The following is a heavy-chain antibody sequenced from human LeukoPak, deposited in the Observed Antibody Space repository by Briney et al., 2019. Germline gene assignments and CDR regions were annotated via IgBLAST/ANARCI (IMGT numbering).Heavy chain of an antibody. J-gene: IGHJ6*03. Sequence: SETLSLTCTVSGGSISSHYWSWIRQPPGKGLEWIGYIYYSGSTNYNPSLKSRVTISVEKCKKQFSQKLRSVAAADTAGYYRGSTHYIPSLKSRLPISVHTSKTPSSLKLSSVTAADTAVYYCARAYSSSWYYYYYYMDVWGKGTTVTVSS. CDR3: GSTHYIPSLKSRLPISVHTSKTPSSLKLSSVTAADTAVYYCARAYSSSWYYYYYYMDV. V-gene: IGHV4-59*11. CDR1: GGSISSHY. CDR2: IYYSGST. D-gene: IGHD3-10*01.